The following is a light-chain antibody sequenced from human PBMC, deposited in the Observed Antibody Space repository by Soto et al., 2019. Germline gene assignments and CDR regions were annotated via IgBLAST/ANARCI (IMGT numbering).Light chain of an antibody. J-gene: IGKJ2*01. V-gene: IGKV3-11*01. CDR3: QQYNSYLYT. CDR1: QSVSSY. Sequence: EIVLTQSPATLSLSPGERATLSCRASQSVSSYLAWYQQKPGQAPRLLIYDASNRATGIPARFSGSGSGTDFTLTISSLEPEDFATYYCQQYNSYLYTFGQGTKVDIK. CDR2: DAS.